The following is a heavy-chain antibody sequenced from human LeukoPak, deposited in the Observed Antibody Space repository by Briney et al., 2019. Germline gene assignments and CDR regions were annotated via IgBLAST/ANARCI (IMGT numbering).Heavy chain of an antibody. V-gene: IGHV3-15*01. CDR3: TTDADIVATPDAFDI. CDR2: IKSKTDGGTT. Sequence: GGSLRLSCAASGFTFSNAWMSWVRQAPGKGLEWVGRIKSKTDGGTTDYAAPVKGRFTISRDDSKNTLYLQMNSLKTEDTAVYYCTTDADIVATPDAFDIWGQGTMVTVSS. J-gene: IGHJ3*02. D-gene: IGHD5-12*01. CDR1: GFTFSNAW.